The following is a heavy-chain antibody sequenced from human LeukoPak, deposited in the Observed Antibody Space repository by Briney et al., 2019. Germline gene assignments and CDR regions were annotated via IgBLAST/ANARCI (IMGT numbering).Heavy chain of an antibody. J-gene: IGHJ6*02. D-gene: IGHD1-26*01. Sequence: ASVKVSCKASGYTFTSYGISWVRQAPGQGLEWMGWISAYNGNTNYAQKLQGRVTMTTDTSTSTAYMELRSLRSDDTAVYYCARGLVTRVGVPAPRYSMDVWGQGTTVTVSS. CDR1: GYTFTSYG. CDR2: ISAYNGNT. V-gene: IGHV1-18*01. CDR3: ARGLVTRVGVPAPRYSMDV.